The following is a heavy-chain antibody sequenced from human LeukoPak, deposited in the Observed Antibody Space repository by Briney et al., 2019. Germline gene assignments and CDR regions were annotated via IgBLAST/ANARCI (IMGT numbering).Heavy chain of an antibody. D-gene: IGHD3-10*01. Sequence: PWGSLRLSCSASGFTFSNYWMTWVRQSPGKGLEWVAIIKHDGSDKYCVDSVKGRFTISRDNAKNSLYLQMSSLRAEDTAVYYCARGGHRQKEFWGQGTLVTVSS. V-gene: IGHV3-7*01. J-gene: IGHJ4*02. CDR1: GFTFSNYW. CDR3: ARGGHRQKEF. CDR2: IKHDGSDK.